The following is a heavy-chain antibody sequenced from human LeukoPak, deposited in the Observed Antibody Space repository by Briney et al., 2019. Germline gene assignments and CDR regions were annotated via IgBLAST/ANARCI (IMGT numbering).Heavy chain of an antibody. D-gene: IGHD4-17*01. Sequence: SGGSLRLSCAASGFTFSSYEMNWVRQAPGKGLEWVSYISSSGSTIYYADSVKGRFTISRDNAKNSLYLQMNSLRAEDTAVYYCAKGYGDQDAFDIWGQGTMVTVSS. CDR3: AKGYGDQDAFDI. CDR1: GFTFSSYE. CDR2: ISSSGSTI. V-gene: IGHV3-48*03. J-gene: IGHJ3*02.